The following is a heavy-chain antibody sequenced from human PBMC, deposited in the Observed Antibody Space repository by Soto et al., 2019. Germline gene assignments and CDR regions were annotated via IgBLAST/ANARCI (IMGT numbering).Heavy chain of an antibody. CDR1: GFTFSGSA. CDR3: TNPQIYYGMDV. Sequence: EVQLVESGGGLVQPGGSLKLSCAASGFTFSGSAMHWVRQASGKGLEWVGRIRSKANSYATAYAASVKGRFTISRDDSKNTAYLQMNSLKTEDTAVYYCTNPQIYYGMDVWGQGTKVNVSS. V-gene: IGHV3-73*02. J-gene: IGHJ6*02. CDR2: IRSKANSYAT.